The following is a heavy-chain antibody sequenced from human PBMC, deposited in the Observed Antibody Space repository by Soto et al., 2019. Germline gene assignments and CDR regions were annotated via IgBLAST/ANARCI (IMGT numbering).Heavy chain of an antibody. Sequence: SETLSLTCTVSGGTISRYYWSWIRQPPGKGLAWIGYIYYSGSTNYNPSLKSRVTISVDTSKNQFSLKLSSATAADTAVYYCARLGGYVSVGYYYLWDSWGQGTLVTVSS. V-gene: IGHV4-59*01. D-gene: IGHD3-22*01. CDR2: IYYSGST. J-gene: IGHJ4*02. CDR3: ARLGGYVSVGYYYLWDS. CDR1: GGTISRYY.